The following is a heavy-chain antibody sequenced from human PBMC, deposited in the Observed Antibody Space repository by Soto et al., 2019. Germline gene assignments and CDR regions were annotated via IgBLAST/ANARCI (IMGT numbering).Heavy chain of an antibody. CDR2: IYYSGST. J-gene: IGHJ6*02. CDR3: ARVLSSGWYSHYYYYYYGMDV. CDR1: GGSISIYY. D-gene: IGHD6-19*01. V-gene: IGHV4-59*01. Sequence: SETLSLTCTVSGGSISIYYWSWIRQPPGKGLEWIGYIYYSGSTNYNPSLKSRVTISVDTSKNQFSLKLSSVTAADTAVYYCARVLSSGWYSHYYYYYYGMDVWGQGTTVTVSS.